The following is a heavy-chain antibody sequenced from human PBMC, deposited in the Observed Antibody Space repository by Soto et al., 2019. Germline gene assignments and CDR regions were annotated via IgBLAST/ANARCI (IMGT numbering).Heavy chain of an antibody. D-gene: IGHD5-12*01. CDR2: INWNSGNI. J-gene: IGHJ3*01. CDR1: GFTFDDYA. Sequence: SLKISCAASGFTFDDYAMHWVRQAPGKGLEWVSGINWNSGNIGYADSVKGRFIISRDNAKNSLYLQMNSLRAEDTALYYCAKDIGYSLSALSVWGHGTMVTVSS. CDR3: AKDIGYSLSALSV. V-gene: IGHV3-9*01.